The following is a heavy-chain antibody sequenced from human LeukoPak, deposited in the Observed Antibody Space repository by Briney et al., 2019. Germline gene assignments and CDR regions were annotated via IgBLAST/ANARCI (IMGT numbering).Heavy chain of an antibody. V-gene: IGHV4-59*12. Sequence: SETLSLTCTVSGGSISSYYWSWIRQPPGKGLEWIGYIYYSGSTNYNPSLKSRVTISVGTSKNQFSLKLSSVTAADTAVYYCARERYSSGWFPIQTYDYWGQGTLVTVSS. D-gene: IGHD6-19*01. CDR3: ARERYSSGWFPIQTYDY. CDR2: IYYSGST. J-gene: IGHJ4*02. CDR1: GGSISSYY.